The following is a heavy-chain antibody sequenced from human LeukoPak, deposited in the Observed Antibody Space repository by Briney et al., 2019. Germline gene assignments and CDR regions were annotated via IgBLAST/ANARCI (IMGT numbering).Heavy chain of an antibody. V-gene: IGHV3-33*06. CDR1: GFTFSSYG. CDR2: IWYDGSNK. J-gene: IGHJ4*02. D-gene: IGHD4-23*01. CDR3: AKGDGVVTYFDY. Sequence: GXXLRLSCAASGFTFSSYGMHWVRQAPGKGLEWVAVIWYDGSNKYYADSGKGRLTICRDNSKNRVYLQMNSLRAEDTAVYYCAKGDGVVTYFDYWGQGTLVTVSS.